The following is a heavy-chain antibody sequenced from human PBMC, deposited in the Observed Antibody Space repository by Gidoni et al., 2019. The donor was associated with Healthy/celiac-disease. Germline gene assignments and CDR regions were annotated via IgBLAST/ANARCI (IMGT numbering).Heavy chain of an antibody. V-gene: IGHV1-18*01. CDR2: ISADNGNT. CDR3: ARDGRDDYMWWSYSGCY. Sequence: VQLFQSGAEWKNPGASVKASFKASGYAFTSSGISWLRQAPGQARGRMGWISADNGNTNYEQKRQGRFTMTTDTSTSKAYMELRSLRSDDTAVYYWARDGRDDYMWWSYSGCYWGQGTLVTVSS. D-gene: IGHD3-16*01. J-gene: IGHJ4*02. CDR1: GYAFTSSG.